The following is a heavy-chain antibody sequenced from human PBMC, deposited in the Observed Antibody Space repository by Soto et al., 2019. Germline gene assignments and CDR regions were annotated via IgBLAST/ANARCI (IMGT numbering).Heavy chain of an antibody. CDR3: ARVASYDFLTHYFDY. V-gene: IGHV3-30-3*01. CDR1: GFTFSSYA. CDR2: ISYDGSNK. D-gene: IGHD3-3*01. J-gene: IGHJ4*02. Sequence: QVQLVESGGGVVQPGRSLRLSCAASGFTFSSYAMHWVRQAPGKGLEWVAVISYDGSNKYYADSVKGRFTISRDNSKITLYLQMNSLRAEDTAVYYCARVASYDFLTHYFDYWGQGTLVTVSS.